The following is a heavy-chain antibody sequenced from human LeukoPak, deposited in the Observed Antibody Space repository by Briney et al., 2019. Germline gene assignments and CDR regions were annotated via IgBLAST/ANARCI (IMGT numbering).Heavy chain of an antibody. CDR2: ITISGGTI. Sequence: GGSLRLSCVASGITFSNYNMNWVRQAPGKGLEWVSHITISGGTIHYADSVKGRFTISRDNAKNSLFLRMNSLRAEDTAVYYCARDRSESNSDWYRGFDSWGQGTLVTVSS. V-gene: IGHV3-11*01. J-gene: IGHJ4*02. CDR1: GITFSNYN. CDR3: ARDRSESNSDWYRGFDS. D-gene: IGHD6-19*01.